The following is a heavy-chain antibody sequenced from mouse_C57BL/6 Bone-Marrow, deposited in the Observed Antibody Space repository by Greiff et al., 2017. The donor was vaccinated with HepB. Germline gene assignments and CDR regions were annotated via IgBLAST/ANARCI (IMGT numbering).Heavy chain of an antibody. D-gene: IGHD3-2*02. CDR1: GYAFSSYW. J-gene: IGHJ4*01. CDR3: ARGSGYAMDY. V-gene: IGHV1-80*01. CDR2: IYPGDGDT. Sequence: QVHVKQSGAELVKPGASVKISCKASGYAFSSYWMNWVEQRPGKGLEWIGQIYPGDGDTNYNGKFKGKATLTADKSSSTAYMQLSSLTSEDSAVYFCARGSGYAMDYWGQGTSVTVSS.